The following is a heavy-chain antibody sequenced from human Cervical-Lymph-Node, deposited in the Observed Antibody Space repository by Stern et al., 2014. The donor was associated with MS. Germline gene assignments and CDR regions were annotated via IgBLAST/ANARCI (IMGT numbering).Heavy chain of an antibody. CDR3: ARELRTVVTSRVDN. CDR1: GGSITSGDYF. CDR2: IYYSGST. V-gene: IGHV4-31*03. J-gene: IGHJ4*02. D-gene: IGHD2-21*02. Sequence: VQLEESGPGLVKPSQTLSLTCTVSGGSITSGDYFWSWIRQHPGKGLEWIGYIYYSGSTYYNPSLKSRVSMSVDTSKSLFSLMLHSVTAADTAVYFCARELRTVVTSRVDNWGQGIPVTVSS.